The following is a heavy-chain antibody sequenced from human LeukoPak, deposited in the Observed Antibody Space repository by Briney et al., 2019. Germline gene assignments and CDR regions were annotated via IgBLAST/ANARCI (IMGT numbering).Heavy chain of an antibody. Sequence: ASVTVSCKASGYTFTSYYMHWVRQAPGQGLEWMGIINPSGGSTSYAQKFQGRVTMTRDTSTSTVYMELSSLRSEDTAVYYCARVDTYYDSSGFLDYWGQGTLVTVSS. CDR2: INPSGGST. CDR1: GYTFTSYY. D-gene: IGHD3-22*01. CDR3: ARVDTYYDSSGFLDY. J-gene: IGHJ4*02. V-gene: IGHV1-46*01.